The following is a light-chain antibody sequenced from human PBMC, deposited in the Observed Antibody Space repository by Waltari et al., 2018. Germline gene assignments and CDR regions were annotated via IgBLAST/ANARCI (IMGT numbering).Light chain of an antibody. CDR1: ELADQS. J-gene: IGLJ2*01. CDR2: RNT. CDR3: QSADDSGNHVL. V-gene: IGLV3-25*03. Sequence: SPGLPQPPSVSVSPGQTAIITCSGDELADQSIYWFQQKSGQAPVVVIRRNTGRPSGIPERFSASDSGTTGTLVISGVQAEDEADYYCQSADDSGNHVLFGGGTRLTVL.